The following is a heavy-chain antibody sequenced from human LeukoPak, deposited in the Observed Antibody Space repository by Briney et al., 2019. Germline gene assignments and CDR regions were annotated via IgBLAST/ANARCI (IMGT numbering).Heavy chain of an antibody. CDR1: GFTFSGYG. V-gene: IGHV3-23*01. Sequence: GGSLRLSCAASGFTFSGYGMNWVRQAPGTGLEWVSAISHTGDRTYYADSVRGRFTISRDNSKNTLYLQMNSLRAEDTAVYYCARDPPLVSGPVYYFYYMDVWGKGTTVTVSS. CDR2: ISHTGDRT. CDR3: ARDPPLVSGPVYYFYYMDV. D-gene: IGHD5/OR15-5a*01. J-gene: IGHJ6*03.